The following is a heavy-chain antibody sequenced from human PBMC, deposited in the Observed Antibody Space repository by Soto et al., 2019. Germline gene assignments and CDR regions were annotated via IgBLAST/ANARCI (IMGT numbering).Heavy chain of an antibody. D-gene: IGHD2-15*01. J-gene: IGHJ4*02. CDR1: GFTFSPYA. V-gene: IGHV3-23*01. CDR3: AQRRGAGGHFDY. CDR2: VSRGGGT. Sequence: EVELLESGGGLVLPEGSLRLSCTASGFTFSPYAMGCVRRAPGKGLEGVSGVSRGGGTHYADSVKGRFTVSRDNSKNTLPLQMNSLRADDSAVYYCAQRRGAGGHFDYWGQGALVTVSS.